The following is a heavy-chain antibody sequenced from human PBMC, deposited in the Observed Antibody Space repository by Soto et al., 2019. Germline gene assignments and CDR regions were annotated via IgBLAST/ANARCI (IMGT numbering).Heavy chain of an antibody. CDR2: ISGSGGST. CDR3: AKEADISVYSPDY. D-gene: IGHD3-22*01. V-gene: IGHV3-23*01. Sequence: PGGSLRLSCAASGFTFSSYAMTWVRQAPGKGLEWISVISGSGGSTHYADSVKGRSTIARDNSKNTLYLQVNSLSAEDTAVYYCAKEADISVYSPDYWGQGTQVTVSS. CDR1: GFTFSSYA. J-gene: IGHJ4*02.